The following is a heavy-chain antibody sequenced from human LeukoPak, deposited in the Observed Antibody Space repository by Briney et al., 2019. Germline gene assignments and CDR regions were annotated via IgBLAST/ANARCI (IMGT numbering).Heavy chain of an antibody. CDR1: GGSFSGYY. Sequence: SETLSLTCAVYGGSFSGYYSSWIRQPPGKGLEWIGEINHSGNTNYNPSLKSRVTISVDTSKNQFSLKLSSVTAADTAVYYCARTELVGATISYWGQGTLVTVSS. J-gene: IGHJ4*02. V-gene: IGHV4-34*01. D-gene: IGHD1-26*01. CDR2: INHSGNT. CDR3: ARTELVGATISY.